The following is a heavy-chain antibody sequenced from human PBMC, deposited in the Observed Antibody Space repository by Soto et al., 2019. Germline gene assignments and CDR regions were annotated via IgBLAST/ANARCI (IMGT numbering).Heavy chain of an antibody. CDR2: IYYSGST. V-gene: IGHV4-59*01. Sequence: PSETLSLTCTVSGGSISSYYWSWIRQPPGKGLEWIGYIYYSGSTNYNPSLKSRVTISVDTSKNQFSLKLSSVTAADTAVYYCARDHPPPSGSYSSRYYYYGMDVWGQGTKVTVS. J-gene: IGHJ6*02. CDR3: ARDHPPPSGSYSSRYYYYGMDV. CDR1: GGSISSYY. D-gene: IGHD1-26*01.